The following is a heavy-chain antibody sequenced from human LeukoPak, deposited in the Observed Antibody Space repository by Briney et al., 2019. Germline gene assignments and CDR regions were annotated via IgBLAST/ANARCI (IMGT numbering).Heavy chain of an antibody. V-gene: IGHV4-34*01. Sequence: SETLSLTCVVSSGSLSGYYWRWIRQPPGGGLGWLGEITHSGSPNYNPSLKSRVPISADTSKKQFSLNLKSVTAADTGVYYCARGVDLWGRGTPVTVSS. J-gene: IGHJ2*01. CDR3: ARGVDL. CDR2: ITHSGSP. CDR1: SGSLSGYY.